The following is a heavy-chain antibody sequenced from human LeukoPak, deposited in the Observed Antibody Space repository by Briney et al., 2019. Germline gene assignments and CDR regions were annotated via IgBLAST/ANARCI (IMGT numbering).Heavy chain of an antibody. V-gene: IGHV3-11*04. J-gene: IGHJ6*03. D-gene: IGHD6-13*01. Sequence: GGSLRLSCAASGFTFSDYYMSWIRQAPGKGLEWVSYISSSGSTIYYADSVKGRFTISRDNAKNSLYLQMNSLRAEDTAVYYCARVLYSSSWYNYYYHMDVWGKGTTVTVSS. CDR2: ISSSGSTI. CDR1: GFTFSDYY. CDR3: ARVLYSSSWYNYYYHMDV.